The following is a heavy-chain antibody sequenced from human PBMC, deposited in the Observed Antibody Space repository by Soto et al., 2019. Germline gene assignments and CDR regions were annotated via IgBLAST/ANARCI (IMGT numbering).Heavy chain of an antibody. Sequence: PGVSLRLSCAASGFTFSSYGMHWVRQAPGKGLEWVAVISYDGSNKYYADSVKGRFTISRDNSKNTLYLQMNSLRAEDTAVYYCAMVVIISNTFDYWGQGTLVTVSS. CDR1: GFTFSSYG. CDR2: ISYDGSNK. V-gene: IGHV3-30*03. D-gene: IGHD3-3*01. CDR3: AMVVIISNTFDY. J-gene: IGHJ4*02.